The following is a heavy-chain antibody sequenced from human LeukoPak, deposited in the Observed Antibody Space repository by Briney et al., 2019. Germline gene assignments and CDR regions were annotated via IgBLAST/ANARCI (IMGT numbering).Heavy chain of an antibody. CDR2: ISAYNGNT. CDR3: ARDRWELHVNWFDP. D-gene: IGHD1-26*01. CDR1: GYTFTSYG. J-gene: IGHJ5*02. V-gene: IGHV1-18*01. Sequence: ASVKVSCKASGYTFTSYGISWVRQAPGQGHEWMGWISAYNGNTNYAQKLQGRVTMTTDTSTSTAYMELRSLRSDDTAVYYCARDRWELHVNWFDPWGQGTLVTVSS.